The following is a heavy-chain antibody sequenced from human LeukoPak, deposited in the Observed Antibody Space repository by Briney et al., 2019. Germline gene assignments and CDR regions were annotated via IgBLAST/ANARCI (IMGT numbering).Heavy chain of an antibody. D-gene: IGHD5-24*01. Sequence: SETLSLTCAVYGGSFSGYYWSWIRQPPGKGLEWIGEINHSGSTNYNPSLKSRVTISVDTSKNQFSLKLSSVTAADTAVYYCARWDGYNYLFDYWGQGTLVTVSS. V-gene: IGHV4-34*01. J-gene: IGHJ4*02. CDR3: ARWDGYNYLFDY. CDR2: INHSGST. CDR1: GGSFSGYY.